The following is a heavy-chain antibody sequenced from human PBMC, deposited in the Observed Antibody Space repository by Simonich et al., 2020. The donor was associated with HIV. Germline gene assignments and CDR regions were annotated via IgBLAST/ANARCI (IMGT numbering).Heavy chain of an antibody. CDR1: GYTLTELS. Sequence: QVQLVQSGAEVKKPGASVKVSCKVSGYTLTELSMHWVRQAPGKGLEGMGGFDPEDGKTIYAQKCQGRGTMTEDTSTDTAYMELSSLRSEDTAVYYCATVPYSNSFNWFDPWGQGTLVTVSS. CDR2: FDPEDGKT. CDR3: ATVPYSNSFNWFDP. D-gene: IGHD4-4*01. V-gene: IGHV1-24*01. J-gene: IGHJ5*02.